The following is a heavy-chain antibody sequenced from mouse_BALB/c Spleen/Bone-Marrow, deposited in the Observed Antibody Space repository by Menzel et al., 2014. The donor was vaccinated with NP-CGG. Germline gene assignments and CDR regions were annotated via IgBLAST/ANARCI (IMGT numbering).Heavy chain of an antibody. V-gene: IGHV5-9-3*01. D-gene: IGHD4-1*01. CDR1: RFTFSNYA. J-gene: IGHJ2*01. CDR3: ERQENWALDY. Sequence: EVKLMESGGGLVKPGGSLKLSCAASRFTFSNYAMSWVRQTPEKRLEWVATITSGGSYTYYPDSVKGRFTISRDNAQNTLYLQMNSLRSEDTAMYFCERQENWALDYWGQGTPLTVSS. CDR2: ITSGGSYT.